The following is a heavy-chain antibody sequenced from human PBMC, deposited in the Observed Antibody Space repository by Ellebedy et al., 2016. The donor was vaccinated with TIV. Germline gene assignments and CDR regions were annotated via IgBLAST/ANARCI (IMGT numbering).Heavy chain of an antibody. Sequence: AASVKVSCKASGYTFTSYFVHWVRQAPGQGLEWMGIINPSGGVTSYPQSFQGRLTMTRDTSTSSVSMELTSLRSEDTAVYYCARGTSYSSPVLYYFDYWGQGTLVTVSS. J-gene: IGHJ4*02. D-gene: IGHD6-13*01. CDR2: INPSGGVT. CDR3: ARGTSYSSPVLYYFDY. V-gene: IGHV1-46*01. CDR1: GYTFTSYF.